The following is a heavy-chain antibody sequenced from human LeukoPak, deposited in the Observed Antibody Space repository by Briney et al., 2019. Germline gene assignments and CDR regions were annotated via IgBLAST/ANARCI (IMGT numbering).Heavy chain of an antibody. V-gene: IGHV3-48*02. CDR2: IAGSSSVI. CDR3: ATDADWAFDI. CDR1: GFTFSSYS. D-gene: IGHD3/OR15-3a*01. J-gene: IGHJ3*02. Sequence: PGRSLRLSCATSGFTFSSYSMNWVRQAPGKGLEWISYIAGSSSVIFYADSVKGRFTISRDNAKNSLYLQMSSLRDEDTAVYYCATDADWAFDIWGPGTMVTVSS.